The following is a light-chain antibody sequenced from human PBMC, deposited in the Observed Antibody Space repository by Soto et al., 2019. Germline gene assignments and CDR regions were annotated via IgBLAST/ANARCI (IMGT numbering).Light chain of an antibody. J-gene: IGKJ1*01. V-gene: IGKV3-20*01. CDR2: GAS. CDR3: QQYGSAPQT. CDR1: QSVRSNF. Sequence: EIVLTQSPGTLSLSPGERVTLSCRASQSVRSNFLAWYQQRPGQAPRLLIYGASSRATGIPDRFSGSGSGTDFTLIISRLEPEDCAVYYCQQYGSAPQTFGQGTKVEIK.